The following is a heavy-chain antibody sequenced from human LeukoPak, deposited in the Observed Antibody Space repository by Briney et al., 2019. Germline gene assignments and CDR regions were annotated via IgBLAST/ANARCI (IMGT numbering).Heavy chain of an antibody. CDR2: IYYSGST. CDR1: GGSVSSGSYY. Sequence: PSETLSPTCTVSGGSVSSGSYYWSWIRQPPGKGLEWIGYIYYSGSTNYNPSLKSRVTISVDTSKNQFSLKLSSVTAADTAVYYCARDRKDYGDYGEYYYYYGMDVWGQGTTVTVSS. V-gene: IGHV4-61*01. D-gene: IGHD4-17*01. CDR3: ARDRKDYGDYGEYYYYYGMDV. J-gene: IGHJ6*02.